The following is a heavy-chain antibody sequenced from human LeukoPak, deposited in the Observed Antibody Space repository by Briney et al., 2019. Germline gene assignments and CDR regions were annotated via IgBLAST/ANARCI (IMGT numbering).Heavy chain of an antibody. CDR2: INPNSGGT. CDR1: GYTFTGYY. D-gene: IGHD3-3*01. J-gene: IGHJ5*02. V-gene: IGHV1-2*02. CDR3: ARVRGITIFGVVTGWFDP. Sequence: ASVKVSCKASGYTFTGYYMHWVRQAPGQGLEWMGWINPNSGGTNYAQKFQGRVTMTRDTSISTAYMELSRLRSDDTAVYYCARVRGITIFGVVTGWFDPWGQGTLVTVSS.